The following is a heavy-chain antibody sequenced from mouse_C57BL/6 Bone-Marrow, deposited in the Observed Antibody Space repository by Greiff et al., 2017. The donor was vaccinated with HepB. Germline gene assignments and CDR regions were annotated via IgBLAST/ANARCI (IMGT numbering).Heavy chain of an antibody. J-gene: IGHJ3*01. CDR3: ARHDYYGSSYWFAY. D-gene: IGHD1-1*01. CDR2: ISNGGGST. Sequence: EVKLVESGGGLVQPGGSLKLSCAASGFTFSDYYMYWVRQTPEKRLEWVAYISNGGGSTYYPDTVKGRFTISRDNAKNTLYLQMSRLKSEDTAMYYCARHDYYGSSYWFAYWGQGTLVTVSA. V-gene: IGHV5-12*01. CDR1: GFTFSDYY.